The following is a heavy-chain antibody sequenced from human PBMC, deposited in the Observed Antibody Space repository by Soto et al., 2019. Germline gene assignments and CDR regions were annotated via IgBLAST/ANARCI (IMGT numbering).Heavy chain of an antibody. Sequence: QVQLVESGGALVKPGGSLRLSCAASGFTFSDYFMTWIRQAPGKGLEWVSYISGSGSSSIFYADSVQGRFTISRDKAKNSLYLQMNSLRAEDTAVYYCARSSATVNGWWGYGLDVWGQGTTVTVSS. CDR1: GFTFSDYF. CDR2: ISGSGSSSI. CDR3: ARSSATVNGWWGYGLDV. V-gene: IGHV3-11*01. D-gene: IGHD1-1*01. J-gene: IGHJ6*02.